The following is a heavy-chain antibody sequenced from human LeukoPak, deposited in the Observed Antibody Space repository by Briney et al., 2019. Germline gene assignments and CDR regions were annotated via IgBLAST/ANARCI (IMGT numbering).Heavy chain of an antibody. Sequence: GGSLRLSCAASGFTFSSYGMHWVRQAPGKGLEWVAVISYDGSNKYYADSVKGRFTISRDNSKNTPYLQMNSLRAEDTAVYYCAKGRRVGSLIAADYWGQGTLVTVSS. V-gene: IGHV3-30*18. CDR3: AKGRRVGSLIAADY. CDR1: GFTFSSYG. CDR2: ISYDGSNK. D-gene: IGHD6-13*01. J-gene: IGHJ4*02.